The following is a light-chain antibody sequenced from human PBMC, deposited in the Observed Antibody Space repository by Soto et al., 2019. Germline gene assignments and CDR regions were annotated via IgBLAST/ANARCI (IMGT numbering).Light chain of an antibody. CDR2: EVS. CDR3: ISYTGSSTSDV. V-gene: IGLV2-14*01. Sequence: QSVLTQPASVSGSPGQSITISCTGTSSDVGAYNHVAWYQQHPGKAPKFMIYEVSNRPSGVSNRFSGSKSGNTASLTISGLQAEDEADYYCISYTGSSTSDVFGTGTKVTAL. J-gene: IGLJ1*01. CDR1: SSDVGAYNH.